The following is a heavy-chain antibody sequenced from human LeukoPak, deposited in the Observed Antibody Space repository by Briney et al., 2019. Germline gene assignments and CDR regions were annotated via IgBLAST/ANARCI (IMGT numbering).Heavy chain of an antibody. CDR2: IYYSGST. D-gene: IGHD2-2*01. Sequence: PSETLSLTCTVSGGSISSYYWSWIRQPPGKGLEWIGYIYYSGSTNYNPSLKSRVTISVDTSKNQFSLKLSSVTAADTAVYYCAREDCSSTSCYGTGYWGQGTLVTVSS. CDR3: AREDCSSTSCYGTGY. CDR1: GGSISSYY. V-gene: IGHV4-59*12. J-gene: IGHJ4*02.